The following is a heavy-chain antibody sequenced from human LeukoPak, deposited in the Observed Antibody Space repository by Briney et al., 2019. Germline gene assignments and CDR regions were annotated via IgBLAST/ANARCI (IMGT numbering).Heavy chain of an antibody. D-gene: IGHD1-14*01. CDR3: ARDSRVDPEWYFDL. CDR2: ISSSSSTI. J-gene: IGHJ2*01. V-gene: IGHV3-48*01. CDR1: GFTFSSYS. Sequence: GGSLRLSCAASGFTFSSYSMNWVRQAPGKGLEWVSYISSSSSTIYYADSVKGRFTISRDNAKNSLYLQMNSLRAEDTAVYYCARDSRVDPEWYFDLWGRGTLVTVSS.